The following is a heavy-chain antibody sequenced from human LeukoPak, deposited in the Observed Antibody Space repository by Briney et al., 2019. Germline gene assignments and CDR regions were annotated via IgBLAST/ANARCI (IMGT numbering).Heavy chain of an antibody. CDR3: ARELNWLSAFDI. D-gene: IGHD3-9*01. CDR1: GFTFRSYS. J-gene: IGHJ3*02. CDR2: ISSSSSYI. Sequence: PGGSLRLSCAASGFTFRSYSMNWVRQAPGKGLDWVSSISSSSSYIYYAHPVKGRFTTSRDNAKNSLYLQMNSQRAEDTAVYYCARELNWLSAFDIWGQGTMVTVSS. V-gene: IGHV3-21*01.